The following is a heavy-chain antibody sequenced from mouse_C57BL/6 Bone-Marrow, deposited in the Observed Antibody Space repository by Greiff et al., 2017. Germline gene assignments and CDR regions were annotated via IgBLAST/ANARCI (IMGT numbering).Heavy chain of an antibody. CDR1: GYTFTSYW. CDR3: ARAFSTVVAVDY. V-gene: IGHV1-59*01. CDR2: IDPFDSYT. Sequence: QVQLQQPGAELVRPGTSVKLSCKASGYTFTSYWMHWVKQRPGQGLEWIGGIDPFDSYTNYNQKFKGKATLTVDTSSSTAYMQLSSLTSEDSAVYYCARAFSTVVAVDYWGQGTTLTVAS. J-gene: IGHJ2*01. D-gene: IGHD1-1*01.